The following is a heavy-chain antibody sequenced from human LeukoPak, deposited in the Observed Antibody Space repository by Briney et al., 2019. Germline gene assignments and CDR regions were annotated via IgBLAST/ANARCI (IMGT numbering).Heavy chain of an antibody. D-gene: IGHD3-3*01. CDR1: GGSISSSSYY. CDR2: IYYSGST. CDR3: ARVGNPLVTVFAWFDP. V-gene: IGHV4-39*07. J-gene: IGHJ5*02. Sequence: SETLSLTCTVSGGSISSSSYYWGWIRRPPGKGLEWIGSIYYSGSTIYNPSLKSRVTISVDTSKNQFSLKLSSVTAADTAVYYCARVGNPLVTVFAWFDPWGQGTLVTVSS.